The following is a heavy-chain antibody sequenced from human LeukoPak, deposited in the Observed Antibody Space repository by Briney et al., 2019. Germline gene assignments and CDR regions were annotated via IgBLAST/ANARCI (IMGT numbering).Heavy chain of an antibody. CDR1: GFTVSSNY. CDR3: ARFTHGGDFDY. V-gene: IGHV3-66*01. D-gene: IGHD2-21*01. CDR2: IYSGGST. Sequence: GGSLRLSCTASGFTVSSNYMSWVRQAPGKGLEWVSVIYSGGSTSYADSVKGRFTISRDNSKNTLYLQMNSLRAEDTAVYYCARFTHGGDFDYWGQGTLVTVSS. J-gene: IGHJ4*02.